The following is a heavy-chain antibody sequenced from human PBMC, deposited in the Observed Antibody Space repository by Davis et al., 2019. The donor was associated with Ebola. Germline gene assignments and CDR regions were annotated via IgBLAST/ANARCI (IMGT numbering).Heavy chain of an antibody. J-gene: IGHJ4*02. Sequence: PGGSLRLSCAGSGFTFSGYWMHWVRQAAGKGLVWVSRIKSDGSSISYADSVKGRFIISRDNAKNTLYLQMSSLRAEDTAVYYCARSPFSMWLIDYWGQGTLVTVSS. D-gene: IGHD6-19*01. V-gene: IGHV3-74*01. CDR3: ARSPFSMWLIDY. CDR1: GFTFSGYW. CDR2: IKSDGSSI.